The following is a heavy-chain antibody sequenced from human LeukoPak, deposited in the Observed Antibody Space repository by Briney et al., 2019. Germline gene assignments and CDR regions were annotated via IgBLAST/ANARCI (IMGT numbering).Heavy chain of an antibody. CDR1: GYTFNIHG. Sequence: GGSLRLSCAASGYTFNIHGMNWVRQAPGKGPEWISGIGPSGDKTYYADSVKGRFTISRDNSENTVYLQMNSLRVEDTALYYCAKDIDWLAFEDWGQGTLVTVSS. CDR2: IGPSGDKT. D-gene: IGHD6-19*01. J-gene: IGHJ4*02. CDR3: AKDIDWLAFED. V-gene: IGHV3-23*01.